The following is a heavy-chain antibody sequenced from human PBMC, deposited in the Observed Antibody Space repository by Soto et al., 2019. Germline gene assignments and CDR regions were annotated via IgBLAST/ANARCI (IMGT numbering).Heavy chain of an antibody. CDR1: GFTFSSYA. D-gene: IGHD3-10*01. Sequence: PGGSLRLSCAASGFTFSSYAMSWVRQAPGKGLEWVSAISGSGGSTYYADSVKGRFTISRDNSKNTLYLQMNSLRAEDTAVYYCSLYRGPWFGELVDYWGQGTLVTVSS. CDR2: ISGSGGST. CDR3: SLYRGPWFGELVDY. J-gene: IGHJ4*02. V-gene: IGHV3-23*01.